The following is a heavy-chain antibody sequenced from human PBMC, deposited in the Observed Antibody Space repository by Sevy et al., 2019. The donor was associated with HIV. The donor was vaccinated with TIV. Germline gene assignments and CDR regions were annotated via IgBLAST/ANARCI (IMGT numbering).Heavy chain of an antibody. Sequence: ASVKVSCKASGYTFTSYYMHWVRQAPGQGLEWMGIINPSGGSTSYAQKFQGRVTMTRDTSTSTVYMELSSLRSEDTAVYYCARDLQLSNHITNYYYYGMDVWGQGTTVTVSS. CDR2: INPSGGST. J-gene: IGHJ6*02. D-gene: IGHD4-4*01. V-gene: IGHV1-46*03. CDR1: GYTFTSYY. CDR3: ARDLQLSNHITNYYYYGMDV.